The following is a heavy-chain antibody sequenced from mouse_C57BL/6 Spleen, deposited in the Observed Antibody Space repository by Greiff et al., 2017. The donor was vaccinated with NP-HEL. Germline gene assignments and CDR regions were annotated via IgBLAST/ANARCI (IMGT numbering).Heavy chain of an antibody. CDR2: IYPGDGDT. D-gene: IGHD2-5*01. CDR1: GYAFSSSW. J-gene: IGHJ4*01. CDR3: AYSNYDAMVY. V-gene: IGHV1-82*01. Sequence: QVQLQQSGPELAKPGASVKISCKASGYAFSSSWMNWVKQRPGKGLEWIGRIYPGDGDTNYNGKFKGKATLTADKSSSTAYMQLSSLTSEDSAVYFCAYSNYDAMVYWGQGTAVTVSS.